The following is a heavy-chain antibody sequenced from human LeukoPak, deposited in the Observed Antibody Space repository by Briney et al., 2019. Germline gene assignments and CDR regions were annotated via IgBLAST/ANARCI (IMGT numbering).Heavy chain of an antibody. J-gene: IGHJ4*02. CDR3: ARVGQLERLDY. Sequence: GGSLRLSCAASGFTFSRFGMHWVRQAPGKGLEWVAVISYDGSNKYYADSVKGRFTISRDNSKNTLYLQMNSLRAEDTAVYYCARVGQLERLDYWGQGTLVTVSS. V-gene: IGHV3-30*03. CDR1: GFTFSRFG. CDR2: ISYDGSNK. D-gene: IGHD1-1*01.